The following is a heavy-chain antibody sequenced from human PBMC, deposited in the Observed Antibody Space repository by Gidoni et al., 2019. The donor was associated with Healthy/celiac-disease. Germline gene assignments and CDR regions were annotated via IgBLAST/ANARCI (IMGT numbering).Heavy chain of an antibody. Sequence: EVQLVESGGGLVQPGGSLRLSCAASGFTFSSYAMHWVRQAPGKGLEYVSAISSNGGSTYYANSVKGRFTISRDNSKNTLYLQMGSLRAEDMAVYYCARAEYGSGKSGKVYGMDVWGQGTTVTVSS. CDR3: ARAEYGSGKSGKVYGMDV. J-gene: IGHJ6*02. CDR1: GFTFSSYA. V-gene: IGHV3-64*01. CDR2: ISSNGGST. D-gene: IGHD3-10*01.